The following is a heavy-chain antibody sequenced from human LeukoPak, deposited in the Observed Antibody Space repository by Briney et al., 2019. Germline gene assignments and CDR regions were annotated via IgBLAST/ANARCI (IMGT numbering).Heavy chain of an antibody. V-gene: IGHV3-21*01. Sequence: GGSLRLSCAVSGFTFSTYTLNWVRQAPGKGLEWVSSISSSSSYIYYADSLKGRFTISRDNAKKPLYLQMNSQSAEDTPLHYCGRGATHLGYWGQGTLVTVSS. D-gene: IGHD5-12*01. CDR1: GFTFSTYT. J-gene: IGHJ4*02. CDR2: ISSSSSYI. CDR3: GRGATHLGY.